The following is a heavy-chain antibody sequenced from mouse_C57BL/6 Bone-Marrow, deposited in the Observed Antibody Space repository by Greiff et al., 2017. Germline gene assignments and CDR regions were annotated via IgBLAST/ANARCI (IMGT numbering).Heavy chain of an antibody. D-gene: IGHD2-5*01. CDR1: GYTFTDYY. CDR2: INPYNGGT. CDR3: ARWGSNHYFDY. V-gene: IGHV1-19*01. J-gene: IGHJ2*01. Sequence: VQLKQSGPVLVKPGASVKMSCKASGYTFTDYYMNWVKQSHGKSLEWIGVINPYNGGTSYNQKFKGKATLTVDKSSSTAYMELNSLTSEDSAVYYCARWGSNHYFDYWGQGTTLTVSS.